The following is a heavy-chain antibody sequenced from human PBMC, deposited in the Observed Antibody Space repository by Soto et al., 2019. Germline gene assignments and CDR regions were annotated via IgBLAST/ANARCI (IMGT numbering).Heavy chain of an antibody. CDR2: IKQDGSEK. D-gene: IGHD1-26*01. CDR3: ARGGRRSGSYADAFDI. V-gene: IGHV3-7*03. Sequence: TGGSLRLSCAPSGFTFSTYWMSWVRQAPGKGLEWVANIKQDGSEKYYVDSVKGRFTISRDNAKNSLYLQMNSLRAEDTAVYYCARGGRRSGSYADAFDIWGQGTMVTVSS. J-gene: IGHJ3*02. CDR1: GFTFSTYW.